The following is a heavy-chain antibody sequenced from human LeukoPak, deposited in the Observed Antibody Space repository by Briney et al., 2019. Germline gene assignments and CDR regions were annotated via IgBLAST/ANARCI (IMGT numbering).Heavy chain of an antibody. V-gene: IGHV4-34*01. CDR1: GGSFSGYY. CDR2: INHSGST. J-gene: IGHJ5*02. D-gene: IGHD3-22*01. Sequence: PSETLSLTCAVYGGSFSGYYWSWIRQPPGKRLEWIGEINHSGSTNYNPSLKSRVTISVDTSKNQFSLKLSSVSAADTAVYYCGRFYDSSGFSRWFDPWGQGTLVTVSS. CDR3: GRFYDSSGFSRWFDP.